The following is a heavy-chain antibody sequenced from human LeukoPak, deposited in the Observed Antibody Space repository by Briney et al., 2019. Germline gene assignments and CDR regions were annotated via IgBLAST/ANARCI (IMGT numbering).Heavy chain of an antibody. Sequence: SETLSLTCTVSGGSISSYYWSWIRQPAGKGLEWIGRIYTSGSTNYNPSLKSRVTMSVDTSKNQFSLKLSSVTAADTAVYYCARESWFDFWSGYWYYYYYMDVWGKGTTVTVSS. V-gene: IGHV4-4*07. J-gene: IGHJ6*03. CDR2: IYTSGST. D-gene: IGHD3-3*01. CDR1: GGSISSYY. CDR3: ARESWFDFWSGYWYYYYYMDV.